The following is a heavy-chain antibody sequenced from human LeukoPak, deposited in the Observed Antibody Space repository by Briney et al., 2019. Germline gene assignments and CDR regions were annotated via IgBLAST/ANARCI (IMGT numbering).Heavy chain of an antibody. CDR3: ARVLSTVTTFDY. V-gene: IGHV3-48*03. J-gene: IGHJ4*02. Sequence: GGSLRLSCAASGFTFSSYEINWVRQAPGKGLEWVSYISSSGSNKYYADSVKGRYTISRDNAKNSLYLQMNSLRAEDTAVYYCARVLSTVTTFDYWGQGTLVTVSS. D-gene: IGHD4-17*01. CDR1: GFTFSSYE. CDR2: ISSSGSNK.